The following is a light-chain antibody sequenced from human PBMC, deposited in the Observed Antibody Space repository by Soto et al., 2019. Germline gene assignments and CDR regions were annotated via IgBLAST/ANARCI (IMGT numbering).Light chain of an antibody. J-gene: IGKJ1*01. CDR3: QQYGSSPPCT. CDR1: QSVSSSY. V-gene: IGKV3-20*01. Sequence: EIVLTQSPGTLSLSPGERATLSCRASQSVSSSYLAWYQQKPVQAPRLLIYGASSRATGIPDRFSGSGSGTDFTLTISRLEAEDLAVYYCQQYGSSPPCTFGQGTKVEIK. CDR2: GAS.